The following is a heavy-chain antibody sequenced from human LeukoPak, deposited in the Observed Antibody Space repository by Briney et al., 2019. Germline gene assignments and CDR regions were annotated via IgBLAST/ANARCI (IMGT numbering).Heavy chain of an antibody. V-gene: IGHV3-7*01. CDR1: GFTFSSYW. CDR2: IKQDGSEK. J-gene: IGHJ3*02. Sequence: GGSLRLSCGASGFTFSSYWMSWVRQAPGKGLEWVANIKQDGSEKYYVDSVKGRFTISRDNAKNSLYLQMNSLRAEDTAVYYCARDRTYCSGGRCYDLFDIWGQGTMVTVSS. CDR3: ARDRTYCSGGRCYDLFDI. D-gene: IGHD2-15*01.